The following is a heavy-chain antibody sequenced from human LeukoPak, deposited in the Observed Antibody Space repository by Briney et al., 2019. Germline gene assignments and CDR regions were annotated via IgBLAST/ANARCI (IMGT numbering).Heavy chain of an antibody. CDR3: ARHGEVPEMDV. CDR1: GYRFTSYW. D-gene: IGHD2-2*01. Sequence: GXSLKISCKGSGYRFTSYWIGWVGQMPGKGLEWMGIIYPGDSDTRYSPSFQGQVTISADKSISTAYLQWNSLTASDTAMYYCARHGEVPEMDVWGKGTTVTVSS. CDR2: IYPGDSDT. V-gene: IGHV5-51*01. J-gene: IGHJ6*04.